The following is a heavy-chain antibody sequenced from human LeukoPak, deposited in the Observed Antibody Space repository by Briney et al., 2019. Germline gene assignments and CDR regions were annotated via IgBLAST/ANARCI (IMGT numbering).Heavy chain of an antibody. CDR1: GFTFSSYA. CDR2: INSDGSST. J-gene: IGHJ4*02. CDR3: AREASSTSCLDY. D-gene: IGHD2-2*01. V-gene: IGHV3-74*01. Sequence: GGSLRLSCAASGFTFSSYAMSWVRQAPGKGLVWVSRINSDGSSTSYADSVKGRFTISRDNAKNTLYLQMNSPRAEDTAVYYCAREASSTSCLDYWGQGTLVTVSS.